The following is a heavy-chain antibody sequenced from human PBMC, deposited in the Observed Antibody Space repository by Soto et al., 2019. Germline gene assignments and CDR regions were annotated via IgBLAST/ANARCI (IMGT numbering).Heavy chain of an antibody. CDR3: ATKLTVSNAARIWFDA. J-gene: IGHJ5*02. CDR2: FDPEDGET. V-gene: IGHV1-24*01. Sequence: ASVKVSCKVSGYTLTELSMHWLRQAPGKGLDRMGGFDPEDGETIYAQKFQGRVTMTEDTSTDTAYMELSSLRSEDTAVYYCATKLTVSNAARIWFDAWGQGTLVTVSS. D-gene: IGHD2-8*01. CDR1: GYTLTELS.